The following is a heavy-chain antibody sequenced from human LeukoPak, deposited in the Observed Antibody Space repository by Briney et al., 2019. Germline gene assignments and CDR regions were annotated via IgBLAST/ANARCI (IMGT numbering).Heavy chain of an antibody. V-gene: IGHV3-49*04. D-gene: IGHD5-12*01. CDR2: IRSKTYGETI. J-gene: IGHJ4*02. CDR1: GFTFGDYA. Sequence: GGSLRLSCTASGFTFGDYAMSWVRQAPGKGQEWVVFIRSKTYGETIEYAASVKGRFTISRDDSKSIAYLQMNSLKIEDTAVYYCTRAGGYDNYFDYWGQGTLVTVSS. CDR3: TRAGGYDNYFDY.